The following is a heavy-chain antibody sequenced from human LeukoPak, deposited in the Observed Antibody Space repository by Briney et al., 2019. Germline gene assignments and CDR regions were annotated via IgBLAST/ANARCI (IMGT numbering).Heavy chain of an antibody. CDR1: GGSFSGYY. V-gene: IGHV4-34*01. D-gene: IGHD3-3*01. J-gene: IGHJ5*02. CDR3: AHRGNDFWSGYLIDP. Sequence: SETLSLTCAVYGGSFSGYYWSWIRQPPGKGLEWIGEINHSGSTNYNPSLKSRVTISVDKSKNQFSLKLSSVTAADTAVYYCAHRGNDFWSGYLIDPWGQGTLVTVSA. CDR2: INHSGST.